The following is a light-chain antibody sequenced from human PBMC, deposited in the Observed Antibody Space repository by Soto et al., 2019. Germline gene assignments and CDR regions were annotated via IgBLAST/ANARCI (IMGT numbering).Light chain of an antibody. Sequence: QSVLTQPPSVSAAPGQKVTISCSGSNSNIGGNYVSWYRQLPGTAPELVIYDIDKRPSEIPDRFSGSKSGTSANLAITGLQTGDEAEYYCGTWDDSLNAVIFGGGTQLTVL. CDR2: DID. CDR1: NSNIGGNY. V-gene: IGLV1-51*01. CDR3: GTWDDSLNAVI. J-gene: IGLJ2*01.